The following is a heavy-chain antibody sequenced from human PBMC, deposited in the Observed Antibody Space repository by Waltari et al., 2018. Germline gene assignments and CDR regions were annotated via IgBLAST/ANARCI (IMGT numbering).Heavy chain of an antibody. CDR1: GGSISSYY. Sequence: QVQLQESGPGLVKPSETLSLTCTVSGGSISSYYWSWIRQPAGKGLEWIGRIYTSGSTNYNPSLKGRVTMSVDTSKNQFSLKLSSVTAADTAVYYCARVGGRYDILTGYSSFYMDVWGKGTTVTVSS. D-gene: IGHD3-9*01. J-gene: IGHJ6*03. V-gene: IGHV4-4*07. CDR2: IYTSGST. CDR3: ARVGGRYDILTGYSSFYMDV.